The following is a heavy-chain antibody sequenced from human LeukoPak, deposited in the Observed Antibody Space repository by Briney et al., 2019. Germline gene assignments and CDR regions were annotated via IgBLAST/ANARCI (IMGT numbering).Heavy chain of an antibody. CDR2: MNPNSGNT. Sequence: ASVKVSCKASGYTFTSYDVNWVRQATGQGLEWMGWMNPNSGNTGYAQKFQGRVTMTRNTSISTAYMELSSLRSEDTAVYYCAKTGTEEGYDIYFDHWGQGTLVTVSS. D-gene: IGHD5-12*01. V-gene: IGHV1-8*01. CDR1: GYTFTSYD. CDR3: AKTGTEEGYDIYFDH. J-gene: IGHJ4*02.